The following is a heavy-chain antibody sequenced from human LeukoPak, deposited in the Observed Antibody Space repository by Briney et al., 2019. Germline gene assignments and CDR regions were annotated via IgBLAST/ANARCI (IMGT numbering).Heavy chain of an antibody. V-gene: IGHV3-48*01. Sequence: GGSLRLSCAASGFTFSSYSMNWVRQAPGKGLEWVSYISSSSSTIYYADSVKGRFTISRDNAKNTLYLQMNSLRAEDTAVYYCAKDGSDSSGYFDYWGQGTLVTVSS. CDR3: AKDGSDSSGYFDY. D-gene: IGHD3-22*01. CDR2: ISSSSSTI. CDR1: GFTFSSYS. J-gene: IGHJ4*02.